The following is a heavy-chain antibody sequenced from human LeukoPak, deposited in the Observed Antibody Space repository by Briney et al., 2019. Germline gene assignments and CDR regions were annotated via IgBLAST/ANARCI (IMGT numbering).Heavy chain of an antibody. CDR1: GGTFSSYA. V-gene: IGHV1-69*13. CDR3: ARDLPGGLTILLGY. D-gene: IGHD3-3*01. Sequence: VASVKDSCKASGGTFSSYAISWVRQAPGQGLEWMGGIIPIFGTANYAQKFQGRVTITADESTSTAYMELSSLRSEDTAVYYCARDLPGGLTILLGYWGQGTLVTVSS. J-gene: IGHJ4*02. CDR2: IIPIFGTA.